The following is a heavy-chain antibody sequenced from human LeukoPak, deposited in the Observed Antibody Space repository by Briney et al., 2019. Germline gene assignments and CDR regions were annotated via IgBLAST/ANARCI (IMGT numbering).Heavy chain of an antibody. CDR3: AKDLPAETKMGGFDF. V-gene: IGHV3-30*18. CDR1: GFNFNNSG. CDR2: ISFDGKNQ. Sequence: GGSLRLSCAGSGFNFNNSGMHWVRQAPGKGLEWVAVISFDGKNQHYAGSMKGRFTTSRDNSKNTVYLQMNSLRPEDTAVYYCAKDLPAETKMGGFDFWGQGALVTISS. J-gene: IGHJ4*02. D-gene: IGHD4-11*01.